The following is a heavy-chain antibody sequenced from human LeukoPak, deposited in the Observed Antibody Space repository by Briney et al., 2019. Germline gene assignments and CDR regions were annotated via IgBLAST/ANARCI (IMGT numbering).Heavy chain of an antibody. Sequence: GGSLRLSCAASGFTFNNYEMNWVRQAPGKGLEWISYINNGGSVTYYADSVKGRFTISRDNARNSLYLQINRLRAEDTAFYYCARDSGFCVDSTCHHSDSWGQGTLVTVSS. CDR1: GFTFNNYE. CDR2: INNGGSVT. V-gene: IGHV3-48*03. CDR3: ARDSGFCVDSTCHHSDS. J-gene: IGHJ4*02. D-gene: IGHD2-21*01.